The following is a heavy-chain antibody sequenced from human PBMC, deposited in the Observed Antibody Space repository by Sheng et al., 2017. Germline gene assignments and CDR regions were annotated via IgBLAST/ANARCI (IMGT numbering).Heavy chain of an antibody. CDR2: INPKSGGT. V-gene: IGHV1-2*06. Sequence: QVQLVQSGAEMKKPGASVKVSCKASGYTFTGFYMHWVRQAPGQGLEWMGRINPKSGGTNYAQKFQGRVTMTRDTSISTAYMELSRLRSDDTAVYYCASPEPVAVPALSLDVWGKGTTVTVSS. J-gene: IGHJ6*04. CDR1: GYTFTGFY. D-gene: IGHD2-2*01. CDR3: ASPEPVAVPALSLDV.